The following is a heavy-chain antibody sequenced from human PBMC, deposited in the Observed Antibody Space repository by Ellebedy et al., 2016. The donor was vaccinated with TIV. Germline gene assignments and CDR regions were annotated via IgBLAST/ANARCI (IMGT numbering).Heavy chain of an antibody. Sequence: SETLSLTCAVYGGSFSGYYWSWIRQPPGKGLEWIGYIYYSGSTNYNPSLKSRVTISVDTSKNQFSLKLSSVTAADTAVYYCAREGGISSSWYRYFKDWGQGTLVTVSS. CDR3: AREGGISSSWYRYFKD. D-gene: IGHD6-13*01. V-gene: IGHV4-59*01. CDR2: IYYSGST. CDR1: GGSFSGYY. J-gene: IGHJ4*02.